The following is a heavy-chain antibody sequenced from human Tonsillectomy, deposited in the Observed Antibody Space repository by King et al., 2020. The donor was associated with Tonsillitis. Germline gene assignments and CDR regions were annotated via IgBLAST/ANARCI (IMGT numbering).Heavy chain of an antibody. Sequence: VQLQESGGGLVQPGGSLRLSCEASGFTFSNFGISWVRQAPGKGLEWVXXXXXXGDXTYYADSVKGRFYISRDNSRNTLYLQMNSLRAEDTALYYCAKAVFHNGLYDYWGQGTRVTVSS. J-gene: IGHJ4*02. V-gene: IGHV3-23*01. CDR3: AKAVFHNGLYDY. CDR2: XXXXGDXT. CDR1: GFTFSNFG. D-gene: IGHD2-8*01.